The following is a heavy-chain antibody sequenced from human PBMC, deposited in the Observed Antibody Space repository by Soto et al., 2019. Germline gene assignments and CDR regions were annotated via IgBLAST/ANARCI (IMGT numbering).Heavy chain of an antibody. J-gene: IGHJ4*02. CDR2: IWYDGSNY. V-gene: IGHV3-33*01. Sequence: QVQLVESGGGVVQPGRSLRLSCAASGFTFSNYGMHWVRQAPGKGLEWVAVIWYDGSNYNYADAVKGRFTISRDNSKNPVYLQMNSLRAEGRGVYYRAMLGHQWSMYYWGQGTLVTVSS. D-gene: IGHD2-8*01. CDR1: GFTFSNYG. CDR3: AMLGHQWSMYY.